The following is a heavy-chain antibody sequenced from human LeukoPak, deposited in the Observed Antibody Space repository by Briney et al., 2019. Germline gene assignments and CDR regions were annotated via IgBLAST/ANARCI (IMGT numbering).Heavy chain of an antibody. J-gene: IGHJ4*02. CDR2: INPNSGGT. Sequence: GASVKVSCKASGYTFTGYYMHWVRQAPGQGLEWMGWINPNSGGTNYAQKFQGGVTMTRDTSISTAYMELSRLRSGDTAVYYCARTSNAYSSSWYVYWGQGTLVTVSS. V-gene: IGHV1-2*02. CDR1: GYTFTGYY. D-gene: IGHD6-13*01. CDR3: ARTSNAYSSSWYVY.